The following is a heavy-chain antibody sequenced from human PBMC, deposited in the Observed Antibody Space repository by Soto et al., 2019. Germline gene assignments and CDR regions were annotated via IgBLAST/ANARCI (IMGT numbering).Heavy chain of an antibody. CDR1: GFTFDDYA. CDR2: ISWDGGST. Sequence: GGSLRLSCAASGFTFDDYAMHWVRQAPGKGLEWVSLISWDGGSTYYADSVKGRFTISRDNSKNSLYLQMNSLRAEDTALYYCAKDITVEGPYTVTRDYYYGMDVWGQGTTVTVSS. CDR3: AKDITVEGPYTVTRDYYYGMDV. D-gene: IGHD4-17*01. V-gene: IGHV3-43D*04. J-gene: IGHJ6*02.